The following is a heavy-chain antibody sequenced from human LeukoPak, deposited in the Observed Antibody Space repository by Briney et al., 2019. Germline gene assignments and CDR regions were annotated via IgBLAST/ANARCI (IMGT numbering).Heavy chain of an antibody. V-gene: IGHV5-51*01. D-gene: IGHD2-2*01. Sequence: PGESLKISCQGSGFRFTSYWIGWVRQMPREGLEWMGIIYPGDSNTRYSPSFQGQVTISADKSITTAYLQWSSLKASDTAMYYCARRGYCSTTSCRYFDYWGQGTLVTVSS. J-gene: IGHJ4*02. CDR2: IYPGDSNT. CDR1: GFRFTSYW. CDR3: ARRGYCSTTSCRYFDY.